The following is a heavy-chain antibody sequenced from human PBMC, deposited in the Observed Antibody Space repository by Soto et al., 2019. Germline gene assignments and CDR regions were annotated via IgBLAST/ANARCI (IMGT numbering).Heavy chain of an antibody. CDR3: ARGKLAAANIESRCWFDP. D-gene: IGHD6-13*01. J-gene: IGHJ5*02. CDR2: IHYSGST. Sequence: PSETLSLTCTVSGGSISSGDYYWSWIRQPPGMGLEWIGYIHYSGSTYYNPSLKSRVTISGDTSKNQFSLKLSSVTAADTAVYYCARGKLAAANIESRCWFDPWGQGTLVTVSS. V-gene: IGHV4-30-4*01. CDR1: GGSISSGDYY.